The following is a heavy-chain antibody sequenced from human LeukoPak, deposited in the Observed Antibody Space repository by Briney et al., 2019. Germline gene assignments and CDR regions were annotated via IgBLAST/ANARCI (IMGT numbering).Heavy chain of an antibody. Sequence: PGGSLRLSCAASGFTFSAYYMSWIRQAPGKGLEWVSYISSSGSTIYYADSVKGRFTISRDNAKNSLYLQMNSLRAEDTAVYYCARDEWFGEFYYYYGMDVWGQGTTVTVSS. D-gene: IGHD3-10*01. CDR1: GFTFSAYY. J-gene: IGHJ6*02. CDR2: ISSSGSTI. CDR3: ARDEWFGEFYYYYGMDV. V-gene: IGHV3-11*01.